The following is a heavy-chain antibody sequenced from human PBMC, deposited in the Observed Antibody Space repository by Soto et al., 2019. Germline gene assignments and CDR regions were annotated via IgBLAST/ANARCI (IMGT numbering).Heavy chain of an antibody. D-gene: IGHD3-3*01. J-gene: IGHJ6*02. CDR3: ARAVYYDFRYYYYYYGMDV. CDR2: IIPIFGTA. V-gene: IGHV1-69*06. Sequence: SVKVSCKASGGTFSSYAISWVRQAPGQGLEWMGGIIPIFGTANYAQKFQGRVTITADKSTSTAYMELSSLRSEDTAVYYCARAVYYDFRYYYYYYGMDVWGQGTTVTVSS. CDR1: GGTFSSYA.